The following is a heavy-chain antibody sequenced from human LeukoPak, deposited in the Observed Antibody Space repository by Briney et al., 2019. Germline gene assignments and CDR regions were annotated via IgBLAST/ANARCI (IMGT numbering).Heavy chain of an antibody. CDR1: GFTFSSYA. V-gene: IGHV3-23*01. CDR3: AKFKRPLAWTLASGDENWFDP. CDR2: ISGSGGST. J-gene: IGHJ5*02. Sequence: GGSLRLSCAASGFTFSSYAMSWVRQAPGKGLEWVSAISGSGGSTYYADSVKGRFTISRDNSKNTLYLQMNSLRAEDTAVYYCAKFKRPLAWTLASGDENWFDPWGQGTLVTVSS. D-gene: IGHD2-21*02.